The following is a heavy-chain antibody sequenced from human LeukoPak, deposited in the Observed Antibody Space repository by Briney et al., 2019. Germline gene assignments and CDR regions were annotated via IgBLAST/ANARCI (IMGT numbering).Heavy chain of an antibody. Sequence: ASVKVSCKASGYTFTGYYIHWVRQAPGQGLEWMGWINPNSGGTNYAQKFQGRVTMTRDTSISTAYMELSRLRSDDTAVYYCAREADIVVVVAAEFDYWGQGTLVTVSS. J-gene: IGHJ4*02. V-gene: IGHV1-2*02. D-gene: IGHD2-15*01. CDR3: AREADIVVVVAAEFDY. CDR2: INPNSGGT. CDR1: GYTFTGYY.